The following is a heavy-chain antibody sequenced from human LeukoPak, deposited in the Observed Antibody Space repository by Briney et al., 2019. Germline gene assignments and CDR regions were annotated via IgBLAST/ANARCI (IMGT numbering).Heavy chain of an antibody. CDR3: VRVYRSIFGSLTLLDY. Sequence: PGGSLRLSCVASGFSFSSHEMNWVRQAPGKGLEWLSYISGSDNTMYYADSVKGRFTMSRDNAKHSVYLQMNSLRAEDTAVYYCVRVYRSIFGSLTLLDYWGQGTLVTVSS. J-gene: IGHJ4*02. CDR2: ISGSDNTM. D-gene: IGHD3-3*01. CDR1: GFSFSSHE. V-gene: IGHV3-48*03.